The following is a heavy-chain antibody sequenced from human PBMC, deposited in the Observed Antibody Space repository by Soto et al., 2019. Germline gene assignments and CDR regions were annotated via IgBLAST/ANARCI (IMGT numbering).Heavy chain of an antibody. D-gene: IGHD2-15*01. CDR1: GGTFSSYA. CDR3: ARTPIYCSGGSCYPRTYYYGMDV. V-gene: IGHV1-69*13. J-gene: IGHJ6*02. CDR2: IIPIFGTA. Sequence: SVKVSCKASGGTFSSYAISWVRQAPGQGLEWMGGIIPIFGTANYAQKFQGRVTITADESTSTAYMELSSLRSEDTAVYYCARTPIYCSGGSCYPRTYYYGMDVWGQGTTVTVS.